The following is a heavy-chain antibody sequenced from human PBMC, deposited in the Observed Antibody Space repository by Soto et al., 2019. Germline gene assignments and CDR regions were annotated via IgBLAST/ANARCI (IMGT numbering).Heavy chain of an antibody. Sequence: ASVKVSCKASGYTFTRYGINWVRQAPGQGLEWMGWINAYNANTHYAQKLQGRVTMTTDTSISTAYMELRSLRSDDTAVYYCAIMTDYWGQAPLVTVS. CDR1: GYTFTRYG. CDR2: INAYNANT. CDR3: AIMTDY. V-gene: IGHV1-18*01. J-gene: IGHJ4*02.